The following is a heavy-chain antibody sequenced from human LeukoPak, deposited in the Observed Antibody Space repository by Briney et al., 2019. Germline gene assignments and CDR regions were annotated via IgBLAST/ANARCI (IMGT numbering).Heavy chain of an antibody. CDR3: ATETIGRHYDY. CDR1: GFSFSSSG. V-gene: IGHV3-21*01. CDR2: IGSTGTDR. D-gene: IGHD1-14*01. J-gene: IGHJ4*02. Sequence: GGSLRLSCAASGFSFSSSGINWVRQAPGKELEWVSSIGSTGTDRYYADSVKGRFTISRDNAKNSLYLQMNSLRAEDTAVYYCATETIGRHYDYWGQGTLLTVSS.